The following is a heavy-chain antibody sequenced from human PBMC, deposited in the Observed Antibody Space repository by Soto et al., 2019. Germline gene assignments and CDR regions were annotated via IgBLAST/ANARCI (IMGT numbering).Heavy chain of an antibody. V-gene: IGHV3-21*01. CDR3: ARLYYYDSRGYHDY. Sequence: GGSLRLSCAASGFTFSSYSMNWVRQAPGKGLEWVSSISSSSSDIYYADSVKGRFTISRDNAKNSLYVQMNSLRAEDTAVYYCARLYYYDSRGYHDYWGQGTMGTVSS. D-gene: IGHD3-22*01. CDR2: ISSSSSDI. J-gene: IGHJ4*02. CDR1: GFTFSSYS.